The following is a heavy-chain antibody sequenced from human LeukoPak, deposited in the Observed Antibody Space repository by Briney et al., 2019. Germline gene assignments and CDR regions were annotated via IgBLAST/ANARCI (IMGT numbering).Heavy chain of an antibody. D-gene: IGHD6-13*01. Sequence: SETLSLTCNVSGGSISSSSYYWGWIRQPPGKGLELIGNIYYSGTTYYNPSLKSRVTISVDTSKNQFSLKLSSVTAADTAVYYCATGGSSWYNGDLVARCYYYYMDVWGKGTTVTVSS. J-gene: IGHJ6*03. CDR3: ATGGSSWYNGDLVARCYYYYMDV. CDR2: IYYSGTT. V-gene: IGHV4-39*07. CDR1: GGSISSSSYY.